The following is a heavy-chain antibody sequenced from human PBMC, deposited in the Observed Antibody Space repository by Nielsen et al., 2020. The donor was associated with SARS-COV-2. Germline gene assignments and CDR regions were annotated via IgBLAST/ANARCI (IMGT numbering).Heavy chain of an antibody. J-gene: IGHJ4*02. CDR1: GFTFSDYY. CDR2: MSGSSSYI. V-gene: IGHV3-11*05. CDR3: GRDQGWKGNDY. D-gene: IGHD1-1*01. Sequence: GESLKISCAGSGFTFSDYYMSWIRQAPGKGLEWVAQMSGSSSYIHYADSVKGRYTISKDSAKNSLYLQMDSLKAEDTAVYYCGRDQGWKGNDYWGQGTLVTVSS.